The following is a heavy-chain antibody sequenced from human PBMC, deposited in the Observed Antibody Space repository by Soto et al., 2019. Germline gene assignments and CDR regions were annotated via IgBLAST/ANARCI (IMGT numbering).Heavy chain of an antibody. CDR1: GYSFTSYW. V-gene: IGHV5-51*01. CDR3: ARHKRYYDSSGNWFDP. Sequence: GESLKISCKGSGYSFTSYWIGWVRQMPGKGLEWMGIIYPGDSDTRYSPSFQGQVTISADKSISTAYLQWSGLKASDTAMYYCARHKRYYDSSGNWFDPWGQGTLVTVSS. CDR2: IYPGDSDT. J-gene: IGHJ5*02. D-gene: IGHD3-22*01.